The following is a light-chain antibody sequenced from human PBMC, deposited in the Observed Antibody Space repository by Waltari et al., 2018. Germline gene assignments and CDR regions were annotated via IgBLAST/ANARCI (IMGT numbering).Light chain of an antibody. CDR1: QSIDKF. CDR3: QPTYTSLAWT. CDR2: AAS. Sequence: TQSPGTLSASVGDRVTITCRPSQSIDKFLNWYQKKPGKAPDLLIYAASTLQTGVPSRFSGSGSGTDFTLTITSLHPEDFATYYCQPTYTSLAWTFGQGTKVEIK. J-gene: IGKJ1*01. V-gene: IGKV1-39*01.